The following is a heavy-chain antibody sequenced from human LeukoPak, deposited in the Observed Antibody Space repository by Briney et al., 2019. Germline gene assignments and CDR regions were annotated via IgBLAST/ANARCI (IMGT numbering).Heavy chain of an antibody. CDR2: IYYTGNT. CDR1: GGSISSSSYY. D-gene: IGHD5-12*01. CDR3: ARHVDSYYYHGMDV. Sequence: SETLSLTCAVSGGSISSSSYYWGWIRQPPGKGLEWIGSIYYTGNTYYNPSLKSRVTISVDTSKNQFSLKLSSVTAADTAVYYCARHVDSYYYHGMDVWGQGTTVTVPS. V-gene: IGHV4-39*01. J-gene: IGHJ6*02.